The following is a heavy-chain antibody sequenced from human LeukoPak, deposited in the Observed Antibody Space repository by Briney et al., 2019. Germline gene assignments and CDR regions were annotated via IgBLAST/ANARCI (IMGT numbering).Heavy chain of an antibody. J-gene: IGHJ4*02. Sequence: PSQTLSLTCTVSGGSISSGGYYWTWIRQHPGKGLEWIGYIYSSGSTYYNPSLKSRVTISVDTSKNQFSLKLSSVTAADTAVYYCARQTSAYGDYHLDYWGQGTLVTVSS. D-gene: IGHD4-17*01. CDR3: ARQTSAYGDYHLDY. CDR1: GGSISSGGYY. CDR2: IYSSGST. V-gene: IGHV4-31*03.